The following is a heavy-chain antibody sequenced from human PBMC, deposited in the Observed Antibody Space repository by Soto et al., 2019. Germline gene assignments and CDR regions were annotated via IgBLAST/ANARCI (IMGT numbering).Heavy chain of an antibody. D-gene: IGHD6-13*01. J-gene: IGHJ6*02. CDR3: ASAKTYSSSWYYYYYGMDV. V-gene: IGHV1-69*01. Sequence: QVQLVQSGAEVKKPGSSVKVSCKASGGTFSSYAISWVRQAPGQGLEWMGGIIPILGTANYAQKFQGRVTITADESTITAYMELSSVRSEDTGVYYCASAKTYSSSWYYYYYGMDVWGQGTTVTVSS. CDR2: IIPILGTA. CDR1: GGTFSSYA.